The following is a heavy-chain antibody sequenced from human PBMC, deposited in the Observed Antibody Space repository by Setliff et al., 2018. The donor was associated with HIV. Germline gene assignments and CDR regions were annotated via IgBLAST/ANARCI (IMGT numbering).Heavy chain of an antibody. V-gene: IGHV3-7*01. Sequence: GGSLRLSCAASGFTFSSNWMGWVRQAPGKGLQWVANIKQDGSETYYVDSVKGRFTISRDNSKNTLYLQMNSLRAEDTAVYYCARDLRLYGSGSYLLLLNDAFDIWGQGTMVTVSS. CDR2: IKQDGSET. D-gene: IGHD3-10*01. CDR3: ARDLRLYGSGSYLLLLNDAFDI. CDR1: GFTFSSNW. J-gene: IGHJ3*02.